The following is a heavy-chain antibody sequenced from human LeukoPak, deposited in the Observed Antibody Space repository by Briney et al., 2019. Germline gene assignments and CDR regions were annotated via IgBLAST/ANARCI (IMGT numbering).Heavy chain of an antibody. D-gene: IGHD3-9*01. CDR2: ISYDGSNK. CDR1: GFTFSSYA. V-gene: IGHV3-30-3*01. Sequence: GRSLRLSCAASGFTFSSYAMHWVRQAPAKGLEWVAVISYDGSNKYYADSVKGRFTISRDNSKNTLYLQMNRLRAEDTAVYYCARPLRYFGWSHFDYWGQGTLVTVSS. CDR3: ARPLRYFGWSHFDY. J-gene: IGHJ4*02.